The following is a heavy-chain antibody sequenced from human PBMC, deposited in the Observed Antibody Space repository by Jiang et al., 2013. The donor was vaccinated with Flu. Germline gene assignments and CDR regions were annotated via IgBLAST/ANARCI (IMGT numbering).Heavy chain of an antibody. CDR2: INPSGGST. V-gene: IGHV1-46*01. J-gene: IGHJ4*02. Sequence: SGAEVKKPGASVKVSCKASGYTFTSYYMHWVRQAPGQGLEWMGIINPSGGSTSYAQKFQGRVTMTRDTSTSTVYMELSSLRSEDTAVYYCARAVRRFAGDSKFDYWGQGTLVTVSS. CDR3: ARAVRRFAGDSKFDY. CDR1: GYTFTSYY. D-gene: IGHD2-21*02.